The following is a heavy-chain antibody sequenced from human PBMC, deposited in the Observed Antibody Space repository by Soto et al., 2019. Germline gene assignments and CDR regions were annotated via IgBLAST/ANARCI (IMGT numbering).Heavy chain of an antibody. Sequence: QGQLVQSGAEVKKPGASVKVSCTASGNTFTTFGFTWVRQAPGQGLEWMGWISAYTDDPNYAQKFQGRVTMTIDTTTSTVYLDLRSLTSDDTAVYYCARVIPGAEAWFDPWGQGTLVTVSS. J-gene: IGHJ5*02. CDR2: ISAYTDDP. V-gene: IGHV1-18*01. CDR3: ARVIPGAEAWFDP. CDR1: GNTFTTFG. D-gene: IGHD2-2*01.